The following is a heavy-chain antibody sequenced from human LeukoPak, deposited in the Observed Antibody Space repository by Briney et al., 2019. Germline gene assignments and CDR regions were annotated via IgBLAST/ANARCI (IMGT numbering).Heavy chain of an antibody. Sequence: PSETLSLTCTVSGGSISSYYWSWIRQPPGKGLEWIGYIYYSGSTNYNPSLKSRVTMSVDTSKNQFSLKLSSVTAADTAFYYCAGLYYYDSSGFDPWGQGTLVTVSS. CDR2: IYYSGST. CDR1: GGSISSYY. D-gene: IGHD3-22*01. V-gene: IGHV4-59*12. CDR3: AGLYYYDSSGFDP. J-gene: IGHJ5*02.